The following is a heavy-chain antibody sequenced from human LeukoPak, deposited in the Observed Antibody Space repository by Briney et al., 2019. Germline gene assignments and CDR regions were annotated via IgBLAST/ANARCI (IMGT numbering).Heavy chain of an antibody. CDR2: ISSSSSTT. J-gene: IGHJ4*02. D-gene: IGHD1-26*01. V-gene: IGHV3-48*04. CDR1: GFTFSSYS. CDR3: AREEEWELHFDY. Sequence: QAGGSLRLSCAASGFTFSSYSMNWVRQAPGKGLEWVSYISSSSSTTYYADSVKGRFTISRDNAKNSLYLQMNSLRAEDTAVYYCAREEEWELHFDYWGQGTLVTVSS.